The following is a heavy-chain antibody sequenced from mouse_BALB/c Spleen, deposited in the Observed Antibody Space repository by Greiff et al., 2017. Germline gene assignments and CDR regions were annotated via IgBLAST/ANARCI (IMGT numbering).Heavy chain of an antibody. CDR1: GYTFTDYA. CDR3: ARGGTTATKAMDY. D-gene: IGHD1-2*01. V-gene: IGHV1S137*01. J-gene: IGHJ4*01. CDR2: ISTYYGDA. Sequence: VQLQESGAELVRPGVSVKISCKGSGYTFTDYAMHWVKQSHAKSLEWIGVISTYYGDASYNQKFKGKATMTVDKSSSTAYMELARLTSEDSAIYYCARGGTTATKAMDYWGQGTSVTVSA.